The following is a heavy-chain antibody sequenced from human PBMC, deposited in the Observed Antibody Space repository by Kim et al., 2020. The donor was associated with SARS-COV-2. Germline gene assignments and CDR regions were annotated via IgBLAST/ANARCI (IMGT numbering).Heavy chain of an antibody. CDR2: INSNWLST. V-gene: IGHV3-64*01. CDR3: ATTGTADCSGDDCYLKY. D-gene: IGHD2-15*01. Sequence: GGSLRLSCAASGFTFSSYTMHWVRQAPGKGLQYISAINSNWLSTYYANSVRGRFTISRDNSKNTLYLQMGSLRAEDSAVYYCATTGTADCSGDDCYLKYWGQGTLVTVSS. J-gene: IGHJ4*02. CDR1: GFTFSSYT.